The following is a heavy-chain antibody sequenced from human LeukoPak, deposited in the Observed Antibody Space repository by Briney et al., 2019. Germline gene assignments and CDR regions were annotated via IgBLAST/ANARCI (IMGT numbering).Heavy chain of an antibody. CDR3: ARHKYNSSWSFDY. V-gene: IGHV4-34*01. CDR2: INHSGST. D-gene: IGHD6-13*01. Sequence: SETLSLTCAVYGGSFSGYYWSWIRQPPGKGLEWIGGINHSGSTNYNPSLKSRVTISVDTSKNQFSLKLSSVTAADTAVYYCARHKYNSSWSFDYWGQGTLVTVSS. CDR1: GGSFSGYY. J-gene: IGHJ4*02.